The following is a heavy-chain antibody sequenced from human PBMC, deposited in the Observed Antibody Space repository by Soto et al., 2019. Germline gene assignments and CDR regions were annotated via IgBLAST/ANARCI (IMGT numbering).Heavy chain of an antibody. CDR1: GDTFSFYT. CDR3: TTSSGAADRAFDY. Sequence: QVQLVQSGAELKKPGSSVKVSCKASGDTFSFYTINWVRQAPGLGLEWMGRVNPILSMSNYAQKFQGRVTMTAHKSASTAYMGLRRLRSEDTALYYCTTSSGAADRAFDYGGQGGLVTFSS. D-gene: IGHD2-8*02. J-gene: IGHJ4*02. V-gene: IGHV1-69*02. CDR2: VNPILSMS.